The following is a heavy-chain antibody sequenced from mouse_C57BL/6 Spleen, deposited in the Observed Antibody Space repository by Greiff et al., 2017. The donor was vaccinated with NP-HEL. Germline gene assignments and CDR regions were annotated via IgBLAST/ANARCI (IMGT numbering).Heavy chain of an antibody. Sequence: EVQLQQSGPGLVKPSQSLSLTCSVTGYSITSGYYWNWIRQFPGNKLEWMGYISYDGSNNYNPSLKNRISITRDTSKNQFFLKLNSVTTEDTATYYCARDLYYGNLFAYWGQGTLVTVSA. V-gene: IGHV3-6*01. D-gene: IGHD2-1*01. CDR2: ISYDGSN. J-gene: IGHJ3*01. CDR3: ARDLYYGNLFAY. CDR1: GYSITSGYY.